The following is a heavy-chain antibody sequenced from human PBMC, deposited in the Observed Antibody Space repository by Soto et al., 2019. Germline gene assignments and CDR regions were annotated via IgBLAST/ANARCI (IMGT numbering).Heavy chain of an antibody. V-gene: IGHV2-5*08. CDR1: GFSLSTNGMS. D-gene: IGHD3-16*01. CDR2: SYWDDDR. CDR3: ARLIFITFGGVHVDY. Sequence: SGPTLVNPTQTLTLTCTFSGFSLSTNGMSVSWIRQPPGKALEWLALSYWDDDRRFSPSLRSRLTITKDTSKNQVILTLTNMDPVDTATYYCARLIFITFGGVHVDYWGQGTRVTVSS. J-gene: IGHJ4*02.